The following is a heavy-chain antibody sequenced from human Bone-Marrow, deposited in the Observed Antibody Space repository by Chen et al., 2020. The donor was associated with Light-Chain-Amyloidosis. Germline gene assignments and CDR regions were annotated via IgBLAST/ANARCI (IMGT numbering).Heavy chain of an antibody. J-gene: IGHJ4*02. CDR1: GFTVGNNY. V-gene: IGHV3-53*02. CDR2: IYSGGST. Sequence: EVQLVETGGGLIQPGGSLRLSCAASGFTVGNNYMNWVRQAPGKGLEWVSLIYSGGSTRYADPVKGRFTISRDNSKSTLYLPMTNLRVEDTAVYYCARDAAAAALGTWGWGQGTLVTVSS. CDR3: ARDAAAAALGTWG. D-gene: IGHD6-13*01.